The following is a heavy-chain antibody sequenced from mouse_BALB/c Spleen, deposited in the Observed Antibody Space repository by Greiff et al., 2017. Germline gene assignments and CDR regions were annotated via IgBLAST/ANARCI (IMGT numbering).Heavy chain of an antibody. D-gene: IGHD1-1*01. V-gene: IGHV1-7*01. Sequence: VKLVESGAELAKPGASVKMSCKASGYTFTSYWMHWVKQRPGQGLEWIGYINPSTGYTEYNQKFKDKATLTADKSSSTAYMQLSSLTSEDSAVYYCARDYYGMAMDDWGQGTTVTVSS. CDR2: INPSTGYT. CDR1: GYTFTSYW. J-gene: IGHJ4*01. CDR3: ARDYYGMAMDD.